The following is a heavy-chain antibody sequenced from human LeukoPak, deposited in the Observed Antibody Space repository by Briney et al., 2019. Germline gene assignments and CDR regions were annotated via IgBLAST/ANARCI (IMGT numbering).Heavy chain of an antibody. J-gene: IGHJ4*02. CDR3: ARQSGTFDY. D-gene: IGHD2/OR15-2a*01. CDR2: IYYSGDT. Sequence: PSETLSLTCTVSGGSIGSTSYFWGWVRQPPGQGLEWIGRIYYSGDTYYNPSLKSRVTISIDTSKDQFSLRLSSVTAADTAVYYWARQSGTFDYWGQGSLVTVSS. CDR1: GGSIGSTSYF. V-gene: IGHV4-39*01.